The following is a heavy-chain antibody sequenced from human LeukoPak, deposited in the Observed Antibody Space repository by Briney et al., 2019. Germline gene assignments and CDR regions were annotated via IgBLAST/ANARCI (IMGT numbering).Heavy chain of an antibody. V-gene: IGHV3-23*01. CDR3: AKEGGTGTRFDY. Sequence: GGSLRLSCAASVFTFSSSAMSWVRQAPGRGLYWVSAISGSSTGTYYADSVKGRFTISRDNSKNTLYLQMNSLRAEDTAVYYCAKEGGTGTRFDYWGPGTLVTVSS. D-gene: IGHD1-7*01. CDR1: VFTFSSSA. CDR2: ISGSSTGT. J-gene: IGHJ4*02.